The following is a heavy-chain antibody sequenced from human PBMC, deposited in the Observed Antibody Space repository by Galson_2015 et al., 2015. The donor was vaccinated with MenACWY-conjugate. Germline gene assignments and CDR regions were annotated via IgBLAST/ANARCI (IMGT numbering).Heavy chain of an antibody. D-gene: IGHD1-26*01. Sequence: SLRLSCAASGFTFSSSAMSWVRQAPGKGLEWVSSISGSGGSTYYADSVKGRFTISRDNSKNTLSLQMNSLRAEDTAVYYCAKVRWELPPYFDYWGQGTLVTVSS. CDR2: ISGSGGST. CDR3: AKVRWELPPYFDY. CDR1: GFTFSSSA. J-gene: IGHJ4*02. V-gene: IGHV3-23*01.